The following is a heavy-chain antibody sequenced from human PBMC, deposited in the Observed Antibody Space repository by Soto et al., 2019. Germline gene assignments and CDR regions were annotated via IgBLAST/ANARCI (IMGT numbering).Heavy chain of an antibody. V-gene: IGHV3-48*04. Sequence: TGGSLRLSCAASGFTFSSYSMHWVRQAPGKGLEWVSYISSSGSTTYYADSVKGRFTISRDNAKNSLYLQMNSLRAEDTAVYYCVRFIREYRRVYYYMDVWGKGTTVTVSS. J-gene: IGHJ6*03. D-gene: IGHD5-12*01. CDR2: ISSSGSTT. CDR1: GFTFSSYS. CDR3: VRFIREYRRVYYYMDV.